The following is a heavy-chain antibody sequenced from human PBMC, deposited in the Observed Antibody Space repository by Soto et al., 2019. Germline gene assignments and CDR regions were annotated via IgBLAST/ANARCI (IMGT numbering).Heavy chain of an antibody. CDR1: GFIFTNYG. V-gene: IGHV3-48*02. J-gene: IGHJ4*02. CDR2: ISGISSTI. CDR3: ARYLGAARGFDY. D-gene: IGHD1-26*01. Sequence: GGSLRLSCAASGFIFTNYGMNWVRQAPGKGLEWVSYISGISSTIYYGDCMKGRFTISRDNANNSLYLQMSSLRDEDTAVYYCARYLGAARGFDYWGQGTLVTVSS.